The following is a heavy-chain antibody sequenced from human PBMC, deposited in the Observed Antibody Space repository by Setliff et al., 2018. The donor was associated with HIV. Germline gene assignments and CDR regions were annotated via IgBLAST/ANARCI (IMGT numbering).Heavy chain of an antibody. CDR1: GGSISSRSYY. CDR3: ARHMLYDSSGYTHAYFDY. Sequence: SETLSLTCTVSGGSISSRSYYWGWIRQPPGKGLEWIGSIYYSGSTYYNPSLKSRVTISVDTSKNQFSLKLSSVTAADTAVYYCARHMLYDSSGYTHAYFDYWGQGTLVTV. D-gene: IGHD3-22*01. J-gene: IGHJ4*02. V-gene: IGHV4-39*01. CDR2: IYYSGST.